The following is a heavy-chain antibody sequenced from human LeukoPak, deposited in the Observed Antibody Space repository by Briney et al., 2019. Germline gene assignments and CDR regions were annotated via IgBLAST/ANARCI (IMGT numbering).Heavy chain of an antibody. Sequence: SETLSLTCTVSGASLSSYYWTWIRQPPGKGLEWIGFVDDSGNTNYNPSLKSRLTISVDTSKNQFSLDLISVTAADTAVYYCARQDWNQNFDYWGQGALVTVSS. D-gene: IGHD1-1*01. V-gene: IGHV4-59*08. J-gene: IGHJ4*02. CDR2: VDDSGNT. CDR3: ARQDWNQNFDY. CDR1: GASLSSYY.